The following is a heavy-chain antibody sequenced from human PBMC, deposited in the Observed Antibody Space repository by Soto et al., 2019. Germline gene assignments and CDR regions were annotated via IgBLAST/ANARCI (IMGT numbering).Heavy chain of an antibody. Sequence: GASVKVSCKASGGTFSSYAISWVRQAPGQGLEWMGGIIPIFGTANYAQKFQGRVTITADESTSTAYMELSSLRAEDTAVYYCAKDLAARPDGWEPDYYYYGMDVWGQGTTVTVSS. CDR3: AKDLAARPDGWEPDYYYYGMDV. J-gene: IGHJ6*02. CDR1: GGTFSSYA. D-gene: IGHD6-6*01. V-gene: IGHV1-69*13. CDR2: IIPIFGTA.